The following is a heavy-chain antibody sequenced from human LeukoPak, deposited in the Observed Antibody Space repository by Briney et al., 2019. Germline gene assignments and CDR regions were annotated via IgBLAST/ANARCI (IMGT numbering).Heavy chain of an antibody. D-gene: IGHD6-13*01. CDR2: IYYSGST. J-gene: IGHJ5*02. CDR3: ARVSGSSSSAWFDP. CDR1: GVSISSSSYY. Sequence: SETLSLTCTVSGVSISSSSYYWGWIRQPPGKGLEWIGSIYYSGSTYYNPSLKSRVTISVDTSKNQFSLKLSSVTAADTAVYYCARVSGSSSSAWFDPWGQGTLVTVSS. V-gene: IGHV4-39*07.